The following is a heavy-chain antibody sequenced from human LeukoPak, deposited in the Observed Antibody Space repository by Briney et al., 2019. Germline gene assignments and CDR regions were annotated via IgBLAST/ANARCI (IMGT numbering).Heavy chain of an antibody. CDR3: ARVYLVTYPSDF. J-gene: IGHJ4*02. CDR2: INSDGSIT. D-gene: IGHD3-9*01. Sequence: GGSLRLSCVASGFTFSNAWMSWVRQAPGKGLVWFSRINSDGSITNYADSVKGRFTISRDNAKNTLYLQLNSLRAEDTAMYYCARVYLVTYPSDFWGQGTLVTVSS. CDR1: GFTFSNAW. V-gene: IGHV3-74*01.